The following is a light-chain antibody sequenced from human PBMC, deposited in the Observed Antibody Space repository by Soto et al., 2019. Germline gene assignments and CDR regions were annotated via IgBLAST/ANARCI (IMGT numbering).Light chain of an antibody. Sequence: EIVVGQPAATTSDSTGQRSTLSCXASQSISATLAWYQQKPGQAPRLLIYGASTRATGIPARFSGSGSGTEFTLTISSLQSEDFAVYYCQQYNNWPRTFGQGTKVDIK. V-gene: IGKV3-15*01. CDR3: QQYNNWPRT. CDR1: QSISAT. J-gene: IGKJ1*01. CDR2: GAS.